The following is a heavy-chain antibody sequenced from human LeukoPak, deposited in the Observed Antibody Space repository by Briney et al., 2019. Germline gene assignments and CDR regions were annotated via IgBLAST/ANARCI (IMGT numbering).Heavy chain of an antibody. CDR3: ARDYNNWYFDL. J-gene: IGHJ2*01. V-gene: IGHV4-4*07. D-gene: IGHD5-24*01. Sequence: SETLFLACDVSGDSIGSYYWSWIRQPAGKGLEWLGRIYPSGSANYNPSLKSRGTMSVDTSKNQFSLRLSSVTAADTAVYFCARDYNNWYFDLWGRGTLVTVSS. CDR1: GDSIGSYY. CDR2: IYPSGSA.